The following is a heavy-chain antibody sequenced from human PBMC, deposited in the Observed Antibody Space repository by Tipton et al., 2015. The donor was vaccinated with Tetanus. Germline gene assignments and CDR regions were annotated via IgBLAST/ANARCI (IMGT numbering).Heavy chain of an antibody. J-gene: IGHJ6*02. CDR3: ARGQRTVNYDNDGMGV. D-gene: IGHD4-17*01. CDR2: INHSGST. V-gene: IGHV4-34*01. CDR1: GGSFSGYY. Sequence: TLSLTCAVYGGSFSGYYWSWIRQPPGKGLEWIGEINHSGSTNYNPSLKSRVTISVDTSKNQFSLKLSSVTAADTAVYYCARGQRTVNYDNDGMGVWGQGTTVAVSS.